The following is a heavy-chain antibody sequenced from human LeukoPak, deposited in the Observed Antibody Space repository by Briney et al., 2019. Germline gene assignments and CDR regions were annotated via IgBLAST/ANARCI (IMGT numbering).Heavy chain of an antibody. CDR3: AKGDSPSGGYGDY. J-gene: IGHJ4*02. CDR1: GFTFSTYS. CDR2: ITSTSSTI. D-gene: IGHD3-22*01. V-gene: IGHV3-48*01. Sequence: GGSLRLSCAASGFTFSTYSMNWVRQAPGKGLEWLTYITSTSSTIYYADSVKGRFTISRDNAKNSLYLQMNSLRAEDTAVYYCAKGDSPSGGYGDYWGQGTLVTVSS.